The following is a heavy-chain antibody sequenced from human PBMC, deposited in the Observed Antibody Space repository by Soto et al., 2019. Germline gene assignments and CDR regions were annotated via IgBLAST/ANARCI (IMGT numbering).Heavy chain of an antibody. J-gene: IGHJ4*02. CDR1: GFTVSNNC. CDR2: IYREGST. CDR3: VISQRWPGYFDH. Sequence: EVQLVESGGGLIQPGGSLRLSCTASGFTVSNNCMSWVRQAPGKGLEWVSVIYREGSTYYADSVKGRFTISRDNSKNTLFLQVNSLRAGDTAMYYCVISQRWPGYFDHWGQGTLLTVSS. V-gene: IGHV3-53*01.